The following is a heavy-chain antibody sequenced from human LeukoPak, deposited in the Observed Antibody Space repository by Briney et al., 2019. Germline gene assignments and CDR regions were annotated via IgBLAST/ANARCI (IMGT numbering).Heavy chain of an antibody. Sequence: GGSLRLSCAASGFTFSSYTMHWVRQIPGERPEWVSSISGDTTYIYYADSLKGRFTISRDNTNTSLFLQMNSLRAEDAATYFCARRGTDASFSFFDVWGQGTMVTVSS. CDR1: GFTFSSYT. J-gene: IGHJ3*01. V-gene: IGHV3-21*01. CDR2: ISGDTTYI. CDR3: ARRGTDASFSFFDV. D-gene: IGHD1-1*01.